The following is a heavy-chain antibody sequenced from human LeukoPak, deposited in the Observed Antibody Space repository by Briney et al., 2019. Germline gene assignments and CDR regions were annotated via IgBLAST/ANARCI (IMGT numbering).Heavy chain of an antibody. Sequence: ASVKVSCKASGGTFSSYTISWVRQAPGQGLEWMGRIIPILGIANYAQKFQGRVTITADKSTSTVYMELSSLRSEDTAVYYCASLEVVVPAAIRYYYYYMDVWGKGTTVTVSS. CDR1: GGTFSSYT. CDR3: ASLEVVVPAAIRYYYYYMDV. D-gene: IGHD2-2*02. CDR2: IIPILGIA. J-gene: IGHJ6*03. V-gene: IGHV1-69*02.